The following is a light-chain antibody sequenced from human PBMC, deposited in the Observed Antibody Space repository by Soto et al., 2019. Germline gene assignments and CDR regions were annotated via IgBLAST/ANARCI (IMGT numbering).Light chain of an antibody. Sequence: EMVLTQYPGTLSLSPGERATLSCRASQSVSASYLAWYQQKPGQSPRLLINGASSRATGIPDRFSGSGSGTYFTLTISSLQPEDFGTYYCQQTYSTFVSFGGGTKVDIK. CDR3: QQTYSTFVS. CDR1: QSVSASY. J-gene: IGKJ4*01. V-gene: IGKV3-20*01. CDR2: GAS.